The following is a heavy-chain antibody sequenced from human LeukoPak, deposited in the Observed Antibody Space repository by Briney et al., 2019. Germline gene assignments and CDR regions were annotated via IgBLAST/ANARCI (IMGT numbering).Heavy chain of an antibody. Sequence: ASVKVSCKASGYTFTSYGISWVRQAPGQGLEWMGWISAYNGNTNYAQKLQGRVTMTTDTSTSTAYMELRSLRAEDTAVYYCAKVGADSLLYFGDVIDYWGQGTLVTVSS. D-gene: IGHD3-10*01. CDR3: AKVGADSLLYFGDVIDY. CDR2: ISAYNGNT. V-gene: IGHV1-18*01. J-gene: IGHJ4*02. CDR1: GYTFTSYG.